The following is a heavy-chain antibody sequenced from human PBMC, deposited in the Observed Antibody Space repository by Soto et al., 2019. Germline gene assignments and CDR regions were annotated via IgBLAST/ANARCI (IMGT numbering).Heavy chain of an antibody. CDR3: ASQGEGFNWFDP. D-gene: IGHD3-10*01. V-gene: IGHV5-10-1*01. CDR2: IDPSDSYT. CDR1: GYNFAIYW. J-gene: IGHJ5*02. Sequence: PGESLKISCKGSGYNFAIYWIGWVRQMPGKGLEWMGRIDPSDSYTNYSPSFQGHVTISADKSISTAYLQWSSLKASDTAMYYCASQGEGFNWFDPWGQGTLVTVSS.